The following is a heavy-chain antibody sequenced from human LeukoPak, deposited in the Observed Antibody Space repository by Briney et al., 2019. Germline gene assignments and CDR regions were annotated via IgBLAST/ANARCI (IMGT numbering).Heavy chain of an antibody. V-gene: IGHV3-15*01. J-gene: IGHJ4*02. CDR3: TATTIVVVPAAILDY. Sequence: GGSLRLSCAASGFTFSNAWMSWVRQAPGKGLEWVGRIKSKTDGGTTDYAAPVKGRFTISRDDSKNTLYLQMNSLKTEDTAVYYCTATTIVVVPAAILDYWGQGTLVTVSS. CDR1: GFTFSNAW. CDR2: IKSKTDGGTT. D-gene: IGHD2-2*02.